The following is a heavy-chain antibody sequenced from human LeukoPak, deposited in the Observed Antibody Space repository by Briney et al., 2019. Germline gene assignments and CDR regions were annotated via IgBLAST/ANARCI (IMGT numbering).Heavy chain of an antibody. Sequence: PGGSLRLSCAASGFTFSSYSMNWVRQAPGKGLEWVSSISSSSSYIYYADSVKGRFTISRDNAKNSLYLQMHSQRAEDTAVYYCARVAGNYYNFDSWGQGTLVTVSS. D-gene: IGHD3-10*01. CDR2: ISSSSSYI. CDR1: GFTFSSYS. J-gene: IGHJ4*02. CDR3: ARVAGNYYNFDS. V-gene: IGHV3-21*01.